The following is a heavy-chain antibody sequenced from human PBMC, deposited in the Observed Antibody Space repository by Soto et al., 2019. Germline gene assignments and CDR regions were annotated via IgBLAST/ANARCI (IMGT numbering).Heavy chain of an antibody. D-gene: IGHD6-13*01. CDR3: ASQQLVHYYYGMDV. CDR1: GGSISSYY. J-gene: IGHJ6*02. V-gene: IGHV4-59*08. CDR2: IYYSGST. Sequence: SETLSLTCTVSGGSISSYYWSWIRQPPGKGLEWIGYIYYSGSTNYNPSLKSRVTISADTSKNQFSLKLSSVTAADTAVYYCASQQLVHYYYGMDVWGQGTTVTVSS.